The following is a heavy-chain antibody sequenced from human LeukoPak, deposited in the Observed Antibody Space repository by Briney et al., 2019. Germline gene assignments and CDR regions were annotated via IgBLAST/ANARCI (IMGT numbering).Heavy chain of an antibody. J-gene: IGHJ4*02. Sequence: GGSLRLSCTASGFTFGDYAMSWFRQAPGKGPEWVGFIRSKAYGGTTEYAASVKGRFTISRDDSKSIAYLQMNSLKTEDTAVYYCTRDLGSSGYPMADYWGQGTLVTVSS. D-gene: IGHD3-22*01. CDR2: IRSKAYGGTT. CDR3: TRDLGSSGYPMADY. V-gene: IGHV3-49*03. CDR1: GFTFGDYA.